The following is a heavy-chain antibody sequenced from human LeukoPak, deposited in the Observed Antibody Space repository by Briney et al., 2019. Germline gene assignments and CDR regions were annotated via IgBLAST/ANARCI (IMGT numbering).Heavy chain of an antibody. CDR3: AKEGGGYAFRFDP. J-gene: IGHJ5*02. D-gene: IGHD5-12*01. V-gene: IGHV3-30*02. CDR1: GFTFSSYV. CDR2: IRYDGSNK. Sequence: GGSLGLSCAASGFTFSSYVMHWVRQAPGKGLEWVAFIRYDGSNKYYADSVKGRFTISRGNSKNTLYLQMNSLRAEDAAVYYCAKEGGGYAFRFDPWGQGTLVTVSS.